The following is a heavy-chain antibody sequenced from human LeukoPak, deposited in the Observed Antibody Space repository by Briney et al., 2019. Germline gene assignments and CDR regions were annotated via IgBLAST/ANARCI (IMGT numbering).Heavy chain of an antibody. Sequence: ASVKVSCKASGYTFTSYDINWVRQATGQGLEWMGWMNPNSGNTGYAQKFQGRVTMTRNTSISTAHMELSSLRSEDTAVYYCARGGRKVRRYDSSGYPFDYWGQGTLVTVSS. J-gene: IGHJ4*02. CDR2: MNPNSGNT. V-gene: IGHV1-8*01. CDR1: GYTFTSYD. D-gene: IGHD3-22*01. CDR3: ARGGRKVRRYDSSGYPFDY.